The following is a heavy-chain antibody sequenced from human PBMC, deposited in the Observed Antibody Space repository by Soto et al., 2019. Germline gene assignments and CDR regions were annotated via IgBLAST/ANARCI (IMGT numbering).Heavy chain of an antibody. J-gene: IGHJ4*02. Sequence: AGGSLRLSCAASGFNFSSYAMHWVRQAPGKGLEWVAVISYDGGKKYYADSVKGRFTISRDNSKNTLYVEMNSLSAEDTAVYYCAREAQPAAGNTPHNWGQGTLVTVSS. CDR3: AREAQPAAGNTPHN. V-gene: IGHV3-30*04. D-gene: IGHD6-13*01. CDR1: GFNFSSYA. CDR2: ISYDGGKK.